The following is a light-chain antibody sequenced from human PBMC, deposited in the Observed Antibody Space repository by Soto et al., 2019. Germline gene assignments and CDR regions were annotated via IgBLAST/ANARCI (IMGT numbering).Light chain of an antibody. CDR2: GAS. CDR3: QQYNNWTPWT. J-gene: IGKJ1*01. CDR1: QSVSSN. V-gene: IGKV3-15*01. Sequence: EIVMTQSPATLSVSPGERATLSCSASQSVSSNLAWYQQKPGQAPRLLIYGASTRATGIPARFSGSGSGTEFTLTISSLQSEDFAVYYCQQYNNWTPWTFGQGTKVEIK.